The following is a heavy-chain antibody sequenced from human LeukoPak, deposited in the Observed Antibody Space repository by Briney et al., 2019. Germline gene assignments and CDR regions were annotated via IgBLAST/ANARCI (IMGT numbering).Heavy chain of an antibody. CDR2: IYYSVST. CDR3: ARALLTMSDLNWFDP. D-gene: IGHD3-22*01. J-gene: IGHJ5*02. CDR1: GGSISTSSYY. V-gene: IGHV4-39*06. Sequence: SETLSLTCTVPGGSISTSSYYWGWIRQPPGKGLEWIGSIYYSVSTYYTPSLKSRVTISVDTSKNHFPLKLSSVTAADTAVYYCARALLTMSDLNWFDPWGQGTLVTVSS.